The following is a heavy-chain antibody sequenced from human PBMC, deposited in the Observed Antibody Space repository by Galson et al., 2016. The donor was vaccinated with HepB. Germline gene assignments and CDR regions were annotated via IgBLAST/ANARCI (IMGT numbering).Heavy chain of an antibody. Sequence: SLRLSCAASGFTFSNSLLTWVRLAPGKGLEWVASIKRDENATYDVGSVKGRFTISRNNAKNSLFLQMNSLRAEDTALYYCARGGSLDVWGQGTTVTVSS. CDR3: ARGGSLDV. J-gene: IGHJ6*02. CDR2: IKRDENAT. V-gene: IGHV3-7*01. CDR1: GFTFSNSL. D-gene: IGHD3-10*01.